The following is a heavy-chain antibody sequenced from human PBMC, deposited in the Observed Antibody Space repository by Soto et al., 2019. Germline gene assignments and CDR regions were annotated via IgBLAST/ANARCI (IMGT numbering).Heavy chain of an antibody. CDR1: GGSISSYY. V-gene: IGHV4-59*01. D-gene: IGHD6-19*01. J-gene: IGHJ4*02. CDR3: ARYRVPVGGRGWCVGIYCFDH. CDR2: GYYSGST. Sequence: QVQLQESGPGLVKPSETLSLTCTVSGGSISSYYWSWIRQPPGKGLEWNGYGYYSGSTNYNPSLNGRVTISEDTSKHQSSLKLSSVTAADTAVYHCARYRVPVGGRGWCVGIYCFDHWRQGTLVTVSS.